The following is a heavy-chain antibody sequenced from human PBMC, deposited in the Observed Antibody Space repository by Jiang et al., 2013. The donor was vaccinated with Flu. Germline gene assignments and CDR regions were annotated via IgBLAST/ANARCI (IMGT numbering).Heavy chain of an antibody. CDR3: ARVGGLGYCSGGSCYPAGDY. J-gene: IGHJ4*02. CDR2: IIPILGIA. D-gene: IGHD2-15*01. Sequence: SSVKVSCKASGGTFSSYAISWVRQAPGQGLEWMGRIIPILGIANYAQKFQGRVTITADKSTSTAYMELSSLRSEDTAVYYCARVGGLGYCSGGSCYPAGDYWGQGTLVTVSS. V-gene: IGHV1-69*04. CDR1: GGTFSSYA.